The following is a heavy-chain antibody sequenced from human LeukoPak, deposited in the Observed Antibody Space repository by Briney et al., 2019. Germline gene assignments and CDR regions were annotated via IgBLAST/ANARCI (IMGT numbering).Heavy chain of an antibody. CDR1: GFTFSSYA. Sequence: GGSLRLSCAASGFTFSSYAMSWVRQAPGKGLEWVSAISGSGGSTYYADSVKGRFTISRDNSKNTLYLQMNSLRAEDTAVYYCAKARGGRLAYCGGDCYSVDYWGQGTLVIVSS. J-gene: IGHJ4*02. CDR3: AKARGGRLAYCGGDCYSVDY. CDR2: ISGSGGST. D-gene: IGHD2-21*02. V-gene: IGHV3-23*01.